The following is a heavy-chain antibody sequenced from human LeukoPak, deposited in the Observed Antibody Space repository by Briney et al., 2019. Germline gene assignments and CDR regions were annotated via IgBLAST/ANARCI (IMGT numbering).Heavy chain of an antibody. CDR3: ARLGYSSCFIDY. J-gene: IGHJ4*02. V-gene: IGHV4-39*01. CDR1: GGSLTTTAYY. CDR2: IFYSGST. Sequence: PSETLSLTCSVSGGSLTTTAYYWGWIRQPPGKGLEWIGNIFYSGSTYHNPSFKSRLTMSVDTSKNQFSLNLTSVTAADTAVYYCARLGYSSCFIDYWGQGTLVTVSS. D-gene: IGHD2-15*01.